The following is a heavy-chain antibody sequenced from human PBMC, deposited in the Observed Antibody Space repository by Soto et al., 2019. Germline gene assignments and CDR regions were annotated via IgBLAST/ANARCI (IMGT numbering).Heavy chain of an antibody. Sequence: EVQLVESGGGLVQPGGSLRLSCAGSGFIFSNYWMHWVRQAPGKGLEWVSRIVHDGPTDYADSVRGRFTISRDNAESTLYLQMNSLRPEDTAVYYCVRDSHGDYWGQGTLVTVSS. CDR3: VRDSHGDY. CDR1: GFIFSNYW. CDR2: IVHDGPT. V-gene: IGHV3-74*01. J-gene: IGHJ4*02.